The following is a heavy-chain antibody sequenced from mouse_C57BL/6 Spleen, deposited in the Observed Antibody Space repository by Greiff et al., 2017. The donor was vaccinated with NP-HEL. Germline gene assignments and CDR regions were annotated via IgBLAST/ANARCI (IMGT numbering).Heavy chain of an antibody. Sequence: VQLQQPGAELVKPGASVKVSCKASGYTFTSYWMHWVKQRPGQGLEWIGRIHPSDSDTNYNQKFKGKATLTVDKSSSTAYMQRSSLTSEDSAVYYCAIGMELGYAMDDWGQGTSVTVSS. V-gene: IGHV1-74*01. CDR2: IHPSDSDT. CDR1: GYTFTSYW. J-gene: IGHJ4*01. CDR3: AIGMELGYAMDD. D-gene: IGHD2-3*01.